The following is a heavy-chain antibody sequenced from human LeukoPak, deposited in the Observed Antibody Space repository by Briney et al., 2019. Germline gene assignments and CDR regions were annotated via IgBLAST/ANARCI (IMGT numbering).Heavy chain of an antibody. CDR2: ISGSGGST. CDR1: GFTFSSYA. V-gene: IGHV3-23*01. CDR3: ARGSGPGIRQLVQDAFDI. J-gene: IGHJ3*02. D-gene: IGHD6-6*01. Sequence: PGGSLRLSCAASGFTFSSYAMSWVRQAPGKGLEWVSAISGSGGSTYYADSVKGRFTISRDNSKNTLYLQMNSLRAEDTAVYYCARGSGPGIRQLVQDAFDIWGQGTMVTVSS.